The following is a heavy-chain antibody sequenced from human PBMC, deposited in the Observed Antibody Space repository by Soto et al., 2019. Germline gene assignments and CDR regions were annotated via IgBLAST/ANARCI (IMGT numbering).Heavy chain of an antibody. CDR1: GFTFSNFA. D-gene: IGHD2-15*01. V-gene: IGHV3-30-3*01. Sequence: GSLRLSCAASGFTFSNFAMYWVRQAPGKGLEWVTVILYDGSHKYYADSVKGRFTISRDNSKNTLYLQMNNLRAEDSAVYFCARDYSYQRAMDVWGQGTTVTVSS. J-gene: IGHJ6*02. CDR3: ARDYSYQRAMDV. CDR2: ILYDGSHK.